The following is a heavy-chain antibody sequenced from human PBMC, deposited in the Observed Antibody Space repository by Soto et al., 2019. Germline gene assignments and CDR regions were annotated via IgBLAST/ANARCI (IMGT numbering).Heavy chain of an antibody. CDR3: AKEEGSYRCGEGDFDY. CDR2: ICGSGGNT. Sequence: EVQLLESGGGLVQPGGSLRLSCAASGFTFSSYAMTWVRQAPGKGLEWVSGICGSGGNTYYADSVKGRFTISRDNSKKTLYLQMSGLRAEDTAVYYCAKEEGSYRCGEGDFDYWGQGNLVTVSS. CDR1: GFTFSSYA. D-gene: IGHD2-15*01. V-gene: IGHV3-23*01. J-gene: IGHJ4*02.